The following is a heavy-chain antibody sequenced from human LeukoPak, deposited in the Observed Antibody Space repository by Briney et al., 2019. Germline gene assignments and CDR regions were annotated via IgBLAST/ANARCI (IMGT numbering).Heavy chain of an antibody. CDR3: VRDSPYCSSSTCFTVNYFDY. CDR2: ISRDGSKK. J-gene: IGHJ4*02. CDR1: EVTFSGHS. V-gene: IGHV3-30-3*01. D-gene: IGHD2-2*01. Sequence: GRSLRLSCAASEVTFSGHSMHWVRQAPGKGLEWVAVISRDGSKKYYTDSVKGRFTISRDNSKNALYLQMNSLRPEDTAVYHCVRDSPYCSSSTCFTVNYFDYWGQGALVSVSS.